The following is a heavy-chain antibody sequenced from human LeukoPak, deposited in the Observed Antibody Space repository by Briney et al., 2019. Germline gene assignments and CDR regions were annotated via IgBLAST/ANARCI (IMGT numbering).Heavy chain of an antibody. CDR2: ISSSSDYI. CDR3: ARGATTTRFGRFDP. D-gene: IGHD4-17*01. V-gene: IGHV3-21*01. Sequence: GGSLRLSCAASGFSFISYSMNWVRQAPGKGLEWVSSISSSSDYIYHADSVKGRFTISRDNLKKSLYLQMNSLRAEDTAVYYCARGATTTRFGRFDPWGQGTLVIVSS. CDR1: GFSFISYS. J-gene: IGHJ5*02.